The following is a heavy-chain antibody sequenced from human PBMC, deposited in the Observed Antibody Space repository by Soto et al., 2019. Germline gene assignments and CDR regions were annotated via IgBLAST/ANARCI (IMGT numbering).Heavy chain of an antibody. D-gene: IGHD1-26*01. CDR3: ARDRGSYSVTFDY. J-gene: IGHJ4*02. Sequence: SETLCVSFTVSGGSVSSGSYCWSGIRQPPGKGLEWIGYIYYSGSTSYTPSLKSRVTISVDTSKNQFSLKLSSVTAADTAVYYCARDRGSYSVTFDYWGQGTLVTVSS. CDR2: IYYSGST. CDR1: GGSVSSGSYC. V-gene: IGHV4-61*01.